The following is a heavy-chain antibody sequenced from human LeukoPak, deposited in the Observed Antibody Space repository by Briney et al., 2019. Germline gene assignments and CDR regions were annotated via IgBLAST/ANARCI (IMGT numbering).Heavy chain of an antibody. V-gene: IGHV3-15*01. CDR1: GFTFSSYA. J-gene: IGHJ4*02. D-gene: IGHD1-26*01. CDR2: IKSKTDGGTT. CDR3: TTDELWELLPNFIDY. Sequence: PGGSLRLSCAASGFTFSSYAMHWVRQAPGKGLEWVGRIKSKTDGGTTDYAAPVKGRFTISRDDSKNTLYLQMNSLKTEDTAVYYCTTDELWELLPNFIDYWGQGTLVTVSS.